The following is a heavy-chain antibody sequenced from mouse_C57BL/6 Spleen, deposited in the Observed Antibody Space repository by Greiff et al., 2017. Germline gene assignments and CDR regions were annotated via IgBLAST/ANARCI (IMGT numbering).Heavy chain of an antibody. J-gene: IGHJ3*01. CDR2: INPNNGGT. CDR3: AREGVYYDYDVPY. D-gene: IGHD2-4*01. V-gene: IGHV1-26*01. CDR1: GYTFTDYY. Sequence: VQLQQSGPELVKPGASVKISCKASGYTFTDYYMNWVKQSHGKSLEWIGDINPNNGGTSYNQKFKGKATLTVDKSSSTAYMELRSLTSEDSAVYYCAREGVYYDYDVPYWGQGTLVTVSA.